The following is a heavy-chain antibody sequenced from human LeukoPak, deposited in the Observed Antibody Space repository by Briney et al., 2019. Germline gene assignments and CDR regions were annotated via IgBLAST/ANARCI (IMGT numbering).Heavy chain of an antibody. CDR3: ARDDFWSGCRSGMDV. D-gene: IGHD3-3*01. CDR2: IYYSGST. CDR1: GGSISSGGYY. J-gene: IGHJ6*02. Sequence: PSETLSLTCTVSGGSISSGGYYWSWIRQHPGKGLEWIGYIYYSGSTYYNPSLKSRVTISVDTSKNQFSLKLSSVTAADTAVYYCARDDFWSGCRSGMDVWGQGTTVTVSS. V-gene: IGHV4-31*03.